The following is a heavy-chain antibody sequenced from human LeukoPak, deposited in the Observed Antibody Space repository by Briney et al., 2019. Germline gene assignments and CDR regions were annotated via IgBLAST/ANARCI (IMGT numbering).Heavy chain of an antibody. D-gene: IGHD3-10*01. J-gene: IGHJ3*02. CDR3: ARDYPEYSGFRAFDI. CDR2: IYDSGST. Sequence: TLSLTCTVSGGSISSGGYYWSWIRQHPGKGLEWIGYIYDSGSTYYNPSLKSRVTISVDTSKNQFSLKLSSVTAADTAVYYCARDYPEYSGFRAFDIWGQGTMVTVSS. V-gene: IGHV4-31*03. CDR1: GGSISSGGYY.